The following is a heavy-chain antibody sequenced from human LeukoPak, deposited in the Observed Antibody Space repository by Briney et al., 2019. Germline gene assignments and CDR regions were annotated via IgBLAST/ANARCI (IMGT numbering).Heavy chain of an antibody. CDR1: GDSISSGDYY. V-gene: IGHV4-30-4*01. CDR3: ARKTPYCSSTSCYHWFDP. J-gene: IGHJ5*02. CDR2: IYYSGST. D-gene: IGHD2-2*01. Sequence: SETLSLTCTVSGDSISSGDYYRSWIRQPPGKGLEWIGYIYYSGSTYYNPSLKSRVTISVDTSKNQFSLKLSSVTAADTAVYYCARKTPYCSSTSCYHWFDPWGQGTLVTVSS.